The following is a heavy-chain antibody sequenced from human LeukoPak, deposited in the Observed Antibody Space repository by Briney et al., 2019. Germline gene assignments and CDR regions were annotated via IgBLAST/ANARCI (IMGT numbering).Heavy chain of an antibody. D-gene: IGHD3-22*01. CDR3: ARDIAYNYDSSGYSYVY. CDR1: GFSVSSNF. V-gene: IGHV3-53*01. Sequence: GGSLRLSCAASGFSVSSNFMSWVRQAPGKGLEWVSFIYSGGSTHYADSVKGRFTISRDNSKNTLYLQMSSLRAEDTAVYYCARDIAYNYDSSGYSYVYWGQGTLVTVSS. J-gene: IGHJ4*02. CDR2: IYSGGST.